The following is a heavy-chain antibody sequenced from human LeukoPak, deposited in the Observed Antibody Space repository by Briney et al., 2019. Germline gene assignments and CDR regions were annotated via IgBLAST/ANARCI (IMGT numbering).Heavy chain of an antibody. Sequence: VASVKVSCKASGYTFTSYGISWVRQAPGQGLEWMGWISAYNGNTNYAQKLQGRVTMTTDTSTSTAYMELRSLRSDDTAVYYCARNSGDFWITEFDYWGQGTLVTVSS. CDR1: GYTFTSYG. CDR2: ISAYNGNT. D-gene: IGHD3-3*01. V-gene: IGHV1-18*01. CDR3: ARNSGDFWITEFDY. J-gene: IGHJ4*02.